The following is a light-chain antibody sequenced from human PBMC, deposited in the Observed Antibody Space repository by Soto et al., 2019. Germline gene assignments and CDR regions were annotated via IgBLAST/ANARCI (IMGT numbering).Light chain of an antibody. J-gene: IGLJ2*01. V-gene: IGLV2-23*02. CDR3: CSYAGMTTYVV. CDR2: DVN. Sequence: QSALTQPASVSGSPGQSITISCTGTSSDIGSYDIVSWYRQHPGRAPKVIIYDVNKRPSGISNRFSGSKSGNSASLTISGLQAEDEGDYYCCSYAGMTTYVVFGGGTKLTVL. CDR1: SSDIGSYDI.